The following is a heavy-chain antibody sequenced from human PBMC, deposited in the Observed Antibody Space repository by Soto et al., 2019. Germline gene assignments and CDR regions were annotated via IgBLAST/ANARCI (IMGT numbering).Heavy chain of an antibody. D-gene: IGHD5-18*01. J-gene: IGHJ2*01. CDR3: AKGGGYTYGSSWWHSEL. CDR1: GFTFSDHG. CDR2: ISDYGSKQ. Sequence: WGSLRLSCAASGFTFSDHGMQWVRQAPGKGLEWVAAISDYGSKQYYAEFVKGRFSISRDNSKNTLYLQMDSLRTEDTAMYYCAKGGGYTYGSSWWHSELWGRDNLVTASA. V-gene: IGHV3-30*18.